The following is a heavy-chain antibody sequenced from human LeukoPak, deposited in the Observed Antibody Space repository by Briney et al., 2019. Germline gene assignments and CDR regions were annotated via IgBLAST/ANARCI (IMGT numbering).Heavy chain of an antibody. Sequence: PGGSLRLSCAASGFTLSSFEIHWVRQAPGKGLEDVSAILSSGDRTFYANSVKGRFTISRGNSKNTLYLQMGSLSAEDMAVYYCARVGISGSFDYWGQGTLVTVSS. CDR3: ARVGISGSFDY. CDR1: GFTLSSFE. J-gene: IGHJ4*02. V-gene: IGHV3-64*01. D-gene: IGHD1-26*01. CDR2: ILSSGDRT.